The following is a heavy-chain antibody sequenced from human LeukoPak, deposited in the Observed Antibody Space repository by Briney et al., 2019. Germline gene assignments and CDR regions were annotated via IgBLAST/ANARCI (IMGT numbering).Heavy chain of an antibody. D-gene: IGHD3-3*01. CDR3: AKDRLFAYDFWSGYYFDY. CDR2: ISGSGGST. CDR1: GFTFSSYA. J-gene: IGHJ4*02. Sequence: PGGSLRLSCAASGFTFSSYAMGWVRQAPGKGLEWVSAISGSGGSTYYADSVKGRFTISRDNSKNTLYLQMNSLRAEDTAVYYCAKDRLFAYDFWSGYYFDYWGQGTLVTVSS. V-gene: IGHV3-23*01.